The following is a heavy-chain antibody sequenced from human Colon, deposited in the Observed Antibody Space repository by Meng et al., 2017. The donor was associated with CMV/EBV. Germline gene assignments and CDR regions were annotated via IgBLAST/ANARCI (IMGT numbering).Heavy chain of an antibody. Sequence: GESLKISCVASGFKFSDYRMNWVRQAPGKGLEWVLSMMGGDSYKYYAESVQGRFTISRDNAKNSVFLQMDSLRGDDTAIYYCARARGQLSFDLWGQGISVTVSS. V-gene: IGHV3-21*06. CDR1: GFKFSDYR. J-gene: IGHJ4*02. CDR3: ARARGQLSFDL. CDR2: MMGGDSYK. D-gene: IGHD2/OR15-2a*01.